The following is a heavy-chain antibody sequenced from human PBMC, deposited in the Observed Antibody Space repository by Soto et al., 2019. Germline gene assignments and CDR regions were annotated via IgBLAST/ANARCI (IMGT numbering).Heavy chain of an antibody. J-gene: IGHJ5*02. CDR3: AHIRRAYYYGSGSYYNTSYNWFDP. CDR1: GFSLSTSGVG. Sequence: VSGPTLVNPTQTLTLTCTFSGFSLSTSGVGVGWIRQPPGKALEWLALIYWDDDKRYSPSLKSRLTITKDTSKNQVVLTMTNMDPVDTATYYCAHIRRAYYYGSGSYYNTSYNWFDPWGQGTLVTVSS. CDR2: IYWDDDK. D-gene: IGHD3-10*01. V-gene: IGHV2-5*02.